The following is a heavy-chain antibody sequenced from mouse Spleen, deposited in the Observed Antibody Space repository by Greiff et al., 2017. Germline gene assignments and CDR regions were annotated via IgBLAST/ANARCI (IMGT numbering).Heavy chain of an antibody. CDR1: GYTFTSYG. CDR2: IYPRSGNT. J-gene: IGHJ3*01. D-gene: IGHD3-2*01. CDR3: ARSQTARATWAY. V-gene: IGHV1-81*01. Sequence: VKLQESGAELARPGASVKLSCKASGYTFTSYGISWVKQRTGQGLEWIGEIYPRSGNTYYNEKFKGKATLTADKSSSTAYMELRSLTSEDSAVYFCARSQTARATWAYWGQGTLVTVSA.